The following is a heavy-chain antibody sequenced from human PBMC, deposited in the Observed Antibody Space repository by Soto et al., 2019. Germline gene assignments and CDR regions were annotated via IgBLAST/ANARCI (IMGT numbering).Heavy chain of an antibody. CDR3: AKERYYDILTGPENDYYYYGMDV. CDR1: GFTFNSYA. D-gene: IGHD3-9*01. J-gene: IGHJ6*02. V-gene: IGHV3-23*01. CDR2: ISGGGSRT. Sequence: EVQLLESGGGLVQPGGSLRLSCAASGFTFNSYAMSWVRQAPGKGLEWVSDISGGGSRTYYADSVKGRFSISRDNSKNTLYLQMNSLRADATAIYYCAKERYYDILTGPENDYYYYGMDVWGQGTTVTVSS.